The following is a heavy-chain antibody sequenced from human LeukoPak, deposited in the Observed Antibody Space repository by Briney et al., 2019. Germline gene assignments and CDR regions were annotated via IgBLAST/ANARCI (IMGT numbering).Heavy chain of an antibody. Sequence: GGSLRLSCAASGFTPSSYFMSWVRHAPGKGLEWVSVIHSGGSTLYADSVKGRFTISRHNSKNPLYLQVDSLRAEDTAVYFCARGGSSGNDYSSFDIWGQGTMVTVSS. CDR2: IHSGGST. V-gene: IGHV3-53*04. J-gene: IGHJ3*02. CDR3: ARGGSSGNDYSSFDI. D-gene: IGHD5-12*01. CDR1: GFTPSSYF.